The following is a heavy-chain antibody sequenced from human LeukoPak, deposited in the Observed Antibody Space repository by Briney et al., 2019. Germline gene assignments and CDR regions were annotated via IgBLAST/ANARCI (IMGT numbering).Heavy chain of an antibody. CDR2: INEDATTT. Sequence: GGSLRLSCAASGFAFSAYCMHWVRQAPGKGLEWVACINEDATTTSYADSVKGRFIISRDNTKKSLYLQMNNLSAEDTAVYYCVRDLVCVWTQGDDFDFWGQGTLVIVSS. J-gene: IGHJ4*02. V-gene: IGHV3-74*01. CDR3: VRDLVCVWTQGDDFDF. CDR1: GFAFSAYC. D-gene: IGHD3-16*01.